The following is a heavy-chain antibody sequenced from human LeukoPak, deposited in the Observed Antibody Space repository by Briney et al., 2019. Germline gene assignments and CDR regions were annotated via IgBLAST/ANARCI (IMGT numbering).Heavy chain of an antibody. CDR1: GDSISSTYSY. D-gene: IGHD3-10*01. CDR3: AREDYYGSGSYYNGPFDY. V-gene: IGHV4-39*07. J-gene: IGHJ4*02. CDR2: IYYSGTT. Sequence: SETLSLTCTVSGDSISSTYSYWGWIRQPPGKGLEWIGTIYYSGTTYYNPSLKSRVTISVDTSKSQFSLKLNSVTAADTAVYYCAREDYYGSGSYYNGPFDYWGQGTLVTDSS.